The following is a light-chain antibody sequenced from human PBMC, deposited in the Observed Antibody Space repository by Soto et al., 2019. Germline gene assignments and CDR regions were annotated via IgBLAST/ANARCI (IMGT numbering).Light chain of an antibody. Sequence: QSALTQPASVSGSPGQSSTISCTGTSSDVGSYNFVSWYQQYPGKAPKLMIYEGSKRPSGVSNRFSGSKSDNTASLTISGLQAEDEADYYCCSYERSSTYYVFGTGTKVTVL. J-gene: IGLJ1*01. CDR1: SSDVGSYNF. CDR2: EGS. CDR3: CSYERSSTYYV. V-gene: IGLV2-23*01.